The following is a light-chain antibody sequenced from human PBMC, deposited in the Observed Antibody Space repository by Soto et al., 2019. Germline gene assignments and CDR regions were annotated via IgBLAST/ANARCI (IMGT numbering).Light chain of an antibody. J-gene: IGKJ5*01. Sequence: EIVLTQSPATLSLSPGERATLSCRASQSVSSYLAWYQQKPGKAPRLLIYDASNRATGFPARFSGSGSGTDFTLTISSLEPEDFAVYYCQQRSNWPITFGQGTRLEIK. V-gene: IGKV3-11*01. CDR3: QQRSNWPIT. CDR2: DAS. CDR1: QSVSSY.